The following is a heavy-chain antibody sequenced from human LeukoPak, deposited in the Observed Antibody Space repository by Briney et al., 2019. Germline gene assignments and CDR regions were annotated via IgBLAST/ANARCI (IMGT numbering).Heavy chain of an antibody. D-gene: IGHD1-26*01. CDR2: INQDGREK. V-gene: IGHV3-7*01. CDR1: GFTFIGSW. Sequence: QPGGSLRLSCAASGFTFIGSWMSGVRQAPGRGLGWVANINQDGREKYYVDSVKGRFTISRDNAKNSLYLQVNSLRAEDTAVYYCARWVGSTDWFDPWGQGTLVTVSS. J-gene: IGHJ5*02. CDR3: ARWVGSTDWFDP.